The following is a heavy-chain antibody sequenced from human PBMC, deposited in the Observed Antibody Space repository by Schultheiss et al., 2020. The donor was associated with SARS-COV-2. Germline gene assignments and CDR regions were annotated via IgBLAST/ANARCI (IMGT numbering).Heavy chain of an antibody. D-gene: IGHD6-13*01. CDR2: MNEDGSIT. J-gene: IGHJ5*02. CDR1: GFSVSTYW. V-gene: IGHV3-74*01. Sequence: GESLKISCAASGFSVSTYWMHWVRQAPGKGPEWVSRMNEDGSITTYADSVKGRFTISRDNAKNTLYLQMDSLGVDYTAVYYCVRGRFDPWGQGTLVTVSS. CDR3: VRGRFDP.